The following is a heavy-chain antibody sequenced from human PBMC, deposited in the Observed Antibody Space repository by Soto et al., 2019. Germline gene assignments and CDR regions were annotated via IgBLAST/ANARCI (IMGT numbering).Heavy chain of an antibody. V-gene: IGHV3-48*01. CDR3: ARDISWGSNWYYYMDV. CDR1: GFILSDCA. D-gene: IGHD7-27*01. CDR2: ISSSSSVI. J-gene: IGHJ6*03. Sequence: EVQLVESGGGLVQPGGSLRLSCATSGFILSDCAMNWVRQAPGKGLEWVSYISSSSSVIDYADSVKGRFTVSRENARNALYLQMNSLRAEDTAVYYCARDISWGSNWYYYMDVWGKGTTVTVYS.